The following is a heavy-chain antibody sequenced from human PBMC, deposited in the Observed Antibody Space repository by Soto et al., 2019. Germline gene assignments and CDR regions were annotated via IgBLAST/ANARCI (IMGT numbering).Heavy chain of an antibody. CDR3: ARALAARYYYYGMDV. Sequence: ETLRLSCAASGFTFSSYSMNWVRQAPGKGLEWVSSISSSSSYIYYADSVNGRFTISRDNAKNSLYLQMNSLRAEDTAVYYCARALAARYYYYGMDVWGQGTTVTVS. J-gene: IGHJ6*02. CDR1: GFTFSSYS. D-gene: IGHD6-13*01. CDR2: ISSSSSYI. V-gene: IGHV3-21*01.